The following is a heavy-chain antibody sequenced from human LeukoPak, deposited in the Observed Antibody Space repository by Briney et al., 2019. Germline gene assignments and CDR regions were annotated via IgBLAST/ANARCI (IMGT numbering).Heavy chain of an antibody. D-gene: IGHD6-13*01. CDR1: GFTSSSYA. V-gene: IGHV3-23*01. Sequence: PGGSLRLSCAASGFTSSSYAMSWVRQAPGKGLEWVSAISGSGGSTYYADSVKGRFTISRDNSKNTLYLQMNSLRAEDTAVYYCARDIAAAGKNYWGQGTLVTVSS. CDR2: ISGSGGST. CDR3: ARDIAAAGKNY. J-gene: IGHJ4*02.